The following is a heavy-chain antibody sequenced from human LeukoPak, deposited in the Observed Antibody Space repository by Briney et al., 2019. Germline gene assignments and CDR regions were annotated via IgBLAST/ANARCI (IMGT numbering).Heavy chain of an antibody. Sequence: ASVKVSCKASGYTFTSYYMHWVRQAPGQRLEWMGWINAGNGNTKYSQKFQGRVTITRDTSASTAYMELSSLRSEDTAVYYCARSVGRLRLGELSPYYYGMDVWGQGTTVTVSS. CDR3: ARSVGRLRLGELSPYYYGMDV. CDR2: INAGNGNT. D-gene: IGHD3-16*02. J-gene: IGHJ6*02. V-gene: IGHV1-3*01. CDR1: GYTFTSYY.